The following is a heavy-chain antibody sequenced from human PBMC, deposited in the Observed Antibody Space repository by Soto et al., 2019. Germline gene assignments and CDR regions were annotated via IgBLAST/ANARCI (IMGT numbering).Heavy chain of an antibody. Sequence: QVQLVQSGAEVKKPGASVKVSCKASGYTFTSYAMHWVRQAPGQRLEWVGWINAGNGNTKYSQKFQGRVTITRDTSASTAYMELSSLRSEVTAVYYCASGLTAAPTPDYWGQGTLVTVSS. D-gene: IGHD2-2*01. CDR2: INAGNGNT. V-gene: IGHV1-3*01. CDR3: ASGLTAAPTPDY. J-gene: IGHJ4*02. CDR1: GYTFTSYA.